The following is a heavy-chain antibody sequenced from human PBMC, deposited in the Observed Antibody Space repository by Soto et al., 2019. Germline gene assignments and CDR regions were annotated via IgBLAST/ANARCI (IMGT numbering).Heavy chain of an antibody. D-gene: IGHD6-19*01. CDR1: GYTFTGYY. CDR2: INPNNGVT. J-gene: IGHJ5*02. V-gene: IGHV1-2*02. CDR3: ARGALAVANWFDP. Sequence: ASVKVSCKASGYTFTGYYMNWVRQAPGQGLEWMGWINPNNGVTNYAQKFQGRVTMTRDTSISTAYMDLSRLRSDDTAVYYCARGALAVANWFDPWGQGTQVTVYS.